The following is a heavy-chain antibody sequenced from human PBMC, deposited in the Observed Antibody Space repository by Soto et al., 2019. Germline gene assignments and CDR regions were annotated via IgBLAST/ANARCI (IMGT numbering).Heavy chain of an antibody. CDR2: FDPEDGET. Sequence: GPVKVSCKVSGYTLTELSMHWVRQAPGKGLEWMGGFDPEDGETIYAQKFQGRVTMTEDTSTDTAYLELSSLRAEDTAVYYCARGGIVLVGPRRFDNWFDPWGQGALVTVSS. J-gene: IGHJ5*02. D-gene: IGHD1-26*01. V-gene: IGHV1-24*01. CDR1: GYTLTELS. CDR3: ARGGIVLVGPRRFDNWFDP.